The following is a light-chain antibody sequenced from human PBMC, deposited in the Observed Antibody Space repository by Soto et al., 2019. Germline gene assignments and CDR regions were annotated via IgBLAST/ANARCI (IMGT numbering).Light chain of an antibody. CDR1: QSVSSD. V-gene: IGKV3-15*01. Sequence: EIVMTQSPATLSVSPGRRATLSCRASQSVSSDLAWFQQKPGQAPRLLLYDASTRATGVPARFGGSGSGTVFILTISSIQSADFVVYYCQQYNGWFGGTFGQGTRLDIK. CDR3: QQYNGWFGGT. CDR2: DAS. J-gene: IGKJ2*01.